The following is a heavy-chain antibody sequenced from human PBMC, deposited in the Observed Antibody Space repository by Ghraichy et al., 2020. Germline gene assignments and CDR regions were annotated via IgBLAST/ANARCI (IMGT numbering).Heavy chain of an antibody. D-gene: IGHD4-11*01. J-gene: IGHJ4*02. CDR1: GGSFSGYY. Sequence: SQTLSITCAVYGGSFSGYYWSWIRQPPGKGLEWIGEINHSGSTNYNPSLKSRVTISVDTSKNQFSLKLSSVTAADTAVYYCARFTGSWGQGTLVTVSS. CDR3: ARFTGS. V-gene: IGHV4-34*01. CDR2: INHSGST.